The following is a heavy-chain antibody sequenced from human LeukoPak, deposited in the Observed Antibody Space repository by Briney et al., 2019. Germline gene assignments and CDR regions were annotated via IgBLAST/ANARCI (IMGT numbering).Heavy chain of an antibody. CDR2: IIPILGIA. Sequence: VASVKVSCKASGGTFSSYAISWVRQAPGQGLEWMGRIIPILGIANYAQKFQGRVTITADKSTSTAYMELSSLRSEDTAVYYCARVRVDYGDYEYAFDIWGQGTMVTVSS. CDR3: ARVRVDYGDYEYAFDI. D-gene: IGHD4-17*01. J-gene: IGHJ3*02. V-gene: IGHV1-69*04. CDR1: GGTFSSYA.